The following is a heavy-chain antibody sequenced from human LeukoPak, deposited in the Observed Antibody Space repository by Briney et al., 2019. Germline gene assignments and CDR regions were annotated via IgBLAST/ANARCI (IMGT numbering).Heavy chain of an antibody. Sequence: SVKVSCKASGGTFSCYAISWVRQAPGQGLEWMGGVIPIFGTANYAQKFQGRVTITADESTSTAYMELSSLRSEDTAVYYCARDRFRGTTRDYFGYWGQGTLVTVSS. CDR2: VIPIFGTA. CDR1: GGTFSCYA. V-gene: IGHV1-69*13. D-gene: IGHD1-1*01. CDR3: ARDRFRGTTRDYFGY. J-gene: IGHJ4*02.